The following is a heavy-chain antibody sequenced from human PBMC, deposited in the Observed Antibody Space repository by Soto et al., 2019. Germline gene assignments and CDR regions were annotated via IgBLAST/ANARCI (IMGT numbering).Heavy chain of an antibody. CDR3: ARAGATDY. CDR2: INHSGST. CDR1: GGSFSGYY. D-gene: IGHD3-10*01. V-gene: IGHV4-34*01. Sequence: QVQLQQWGAGLLKPSETLSLTCAVYGGSFSGYYWSWIRQPPGKGLEWSGEINHSGSTNYNPSLKSRVTISVDTSKNQCSLKLSSVTAADTAVYYCARAGATDYWGKGPLVTVSS. J-gene: IGHJ4*02.